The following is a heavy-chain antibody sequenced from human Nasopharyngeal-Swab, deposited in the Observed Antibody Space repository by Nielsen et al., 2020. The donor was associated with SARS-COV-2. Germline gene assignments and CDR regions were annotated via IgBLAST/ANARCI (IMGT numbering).Heavy chain of an antibody. CDR2: ISYDGSNK. CDR1: GFTFTRRTFA. Sequence: GGSLRLSCAVSGFTFTRRTFAMHWVRQTPDKGLEWVSTISYDGSNKYYGDSVKGRFTISRDSSRNTLYLQMNNLRPEDTAIYYCARDSGQELVAYYFGMDVWGQGTTVIVSS. CDR3: ARDSGQELVAYYFGMDV. V-gene: IGHV3-30*04. J-gene: IGHJ6*02. D-gene: IGHD6-13*01.